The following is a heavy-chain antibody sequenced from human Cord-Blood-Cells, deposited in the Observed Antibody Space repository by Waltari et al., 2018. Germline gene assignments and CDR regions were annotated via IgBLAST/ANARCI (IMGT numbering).Heavy chain of an antibody. CDR2: INHSGNT. D-gene: IGHD2-2*01. CDR3: ARDRARVVPAARRGIGNWFDP. CDR1: GGSFSGYY. Sequence: QVQLQQWGAGLLKPSETLSLTCAVYGGSFSGYYWSWIRQPPGKGLEWIGEINHSGNTNYNPSLKSRVTISVDTSKNQFSLKLSSVTAADTAVYYCARDRARVVPAARRGIGNWFDPWGQGTLVTVSS. J-gene: IGHJ5*02. V-gene: IGHV4-34*01.